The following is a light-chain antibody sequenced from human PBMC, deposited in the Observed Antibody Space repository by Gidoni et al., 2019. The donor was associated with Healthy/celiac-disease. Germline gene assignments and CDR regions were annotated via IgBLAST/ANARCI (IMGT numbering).Light chain of an antibody. Sequence: DIQMTQSPSTLSASVGDRVTITCRASQSISSWLAWYQQKPGKAPKLLIYKASSLESGVPSRFSGSRSGTEFTLTISSLQPDDFATYYCKQYNSYSTFGQGTKVEIK. CDR3: KQYNSYST. V-gene: IGKV1-5*03. CDR1: QSISSW. J-gene: IGKJ1*01. CDR2: KAS.